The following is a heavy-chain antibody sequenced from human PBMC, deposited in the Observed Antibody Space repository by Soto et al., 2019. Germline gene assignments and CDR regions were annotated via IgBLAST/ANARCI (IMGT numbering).Heavy chain of an antibody. J-gene: IGHJ6*02. CDR3: ARVRIAAAGLKTPYYYYYYGMDV. D-gene: IGHD6-13*01. Sequence: XGTLSLTFAVYGGSFSGYYWSGIRQPPGKGLEWIGEINHSGSTNYNPSLKSRVTISVDTSKNQFSLKLSSVTAADTAVYYCARVRIAAAGLKTPYYYYYYGMDVWGQRTTVTVSS. CDR2: INHSGST. V-gene: IGHV4-34*01. CDR1: GGSFSGYY.